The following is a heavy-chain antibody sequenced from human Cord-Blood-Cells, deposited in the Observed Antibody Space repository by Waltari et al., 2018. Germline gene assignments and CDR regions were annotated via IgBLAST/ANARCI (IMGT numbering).Heavy chain of an antibody. CDR2: ISAYNGNT. V-gene: IGHV1-18*01. CDR3: ARPTYYDFWSGYYDAFDI. D-gene: IGHD3-3*01. Sequence: QVQLVQSGAEVKKPGASVKVSCQASGYTFTSNGIRWVRPAHGNGLEWMGCISAYNGNTNYAQKLQGRVTMTTDTSTSTAYMELRSLRSDDTAVYDCARPTYYDFWSGYYDAFDIWGQGTMVTVSS. J-gene: IGHJ3*02. CDR1: GYTFTSNG.